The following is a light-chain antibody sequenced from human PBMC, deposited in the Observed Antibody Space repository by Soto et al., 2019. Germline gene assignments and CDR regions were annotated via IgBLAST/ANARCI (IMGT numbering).Light chain of an antibody. CDR2: AAS. Sequence: DIQMTQSPSSLSASVGDRVTISCRASHYNSTNLNWYQKKPGKAPKLLIHAASSLHSGVPSRFSGSGSGTDFTLTIDSLQPEDFATYYCQQSYSTPPDTFGQGTKLEIQ. CDR3: QQSYSTPPDT. CDR1: HYNSTN. J-gene: IGKJ2*01. V-gene: IGKV1-39*01.